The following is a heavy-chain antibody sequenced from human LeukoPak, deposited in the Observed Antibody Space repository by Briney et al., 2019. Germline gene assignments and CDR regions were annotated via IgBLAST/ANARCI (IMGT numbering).Heavy chain of an antibody. V-gene: IGHV3-30*18. J-gene: IGHJ2*01. CDR3: AKSELVSRKADIVVVTATNSWYFDL. D-gene: IGHD2-21*02. CDR2: ISYDGSNK. CDR1: GFTFSSYG. Sequence: GGSLRLSCAASGFTFSSYGMHWVRQAPGKGLEWVVVISYDGSNKYYADSVKGRFTISRDNSKNTLYLQMNSLRAEDTAVYYCAKSELVSRKADIVVVTATNSWYFDLWGRGTLVTVSS.